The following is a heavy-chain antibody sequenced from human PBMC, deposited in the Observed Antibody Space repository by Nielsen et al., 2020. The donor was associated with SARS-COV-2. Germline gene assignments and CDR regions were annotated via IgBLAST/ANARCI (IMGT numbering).Heavy chain of an antibody. D-gene: IGHD3-3*01. Sequence: ASVKVSCKASGYTFTGYYMHWVRQAPGQGLEWTGWISAYNGNTNYAQKLQGRVTMTTDTSTSTAYMELRSLRSDDTAVYYCARTSRDITIFGVVIRLGYWGQGTLVTVSS. CDR1: GYTFTGYY. J-gene: IGHJ4*02. CDR3: ARTSRDITIFGVVIRLGY. V-gene: IGHV1-18*04. CDR2: ISAYNGNT.